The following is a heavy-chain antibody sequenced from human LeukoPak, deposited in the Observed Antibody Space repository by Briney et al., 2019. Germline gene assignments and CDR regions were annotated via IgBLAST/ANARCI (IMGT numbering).Heavy chain of an antibody. CDR2: ISYSGTT. CDR3: ATSYPSGSYGNLDS. CDR1: GVSITTYY. Sequence: SETLSPTCTVSGVSITTYYWSWIRQPPGKGLEWIGFISYSGTTSYSPSLKSRVTMSVDAPKNQFSLKLSSVTAADTAVYYCATSYPSGSYGNLDSWGQGTLVSVSS. D-gene: IGHD3-10*01. J-gene: IGHJ4*02. V-gene: IGHV4-59*01.